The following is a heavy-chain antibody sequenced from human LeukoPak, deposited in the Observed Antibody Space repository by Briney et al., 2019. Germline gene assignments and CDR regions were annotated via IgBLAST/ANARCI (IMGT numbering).Heavy chain of an antibody. CDR2: IIPILGIA. V-gene: IGHV1-69*04. J-gene: IGHJ6*03. CDR3: ARGVVGSGWYGTYYYYMDV. CDR1: GGTFSSYA. D-gene: IGHD6-19*01. Sequence: SVKVSCKASGGTFSSYAISWVRQAPGQGLEWMGRIIPILGIANYAQKFQGRVTITADKSTSTAYMELSSLRSEDTAVYYCARGVVGSGWYGTYYYYMDVWGKGTTVTVSS.